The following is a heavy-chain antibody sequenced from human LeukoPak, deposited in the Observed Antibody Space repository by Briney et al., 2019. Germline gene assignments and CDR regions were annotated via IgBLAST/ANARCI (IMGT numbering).Heavy chain of an antibody. J-gene: IGHJ4*02. D-gene: IGHD5/OR15-5a*01. Sequence: PSETLSLTCAVYGGSFSGYYWSWIRQPPGKGLEWIGEINHSGSTNYNPSLKSRVTISVDTSKNQFSLKLSSVTAADTAVYYCARARASVWVFDYWGQGTLVTVSS. V-gene: IGHV4-34*01. CDR3: ARARASVWVFDY. CDR2: INHSGST. CDR1: GGSFSGYY.